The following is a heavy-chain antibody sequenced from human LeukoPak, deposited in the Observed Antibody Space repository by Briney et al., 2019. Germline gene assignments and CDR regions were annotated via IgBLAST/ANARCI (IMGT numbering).Heavy chain of an antibody. D-gene: IGHD4-17*01. CDR3: VRDLTRSETDTVY. J-gene: IGHJ4*02. Sequence: GASVTVSFTASGYTFTGYYMHWVRQAPGQGLEWMGWINPNSGGTNYAQKFQGRVTMTRDTSISTASMELSRLRSDDTAVYYCVRDLTRSETDTVYWGQGTLVTVSS. CDR2: INPNSGGT. CDR1: GYTFTGYY. V-gene: IGHV1-2*02.